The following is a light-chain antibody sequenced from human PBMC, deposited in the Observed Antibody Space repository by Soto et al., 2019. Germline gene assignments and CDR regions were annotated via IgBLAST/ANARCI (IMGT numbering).Light chain of an antibody. CDR3: SLYTGSTTIYI. CDR1: SSDVGGYNY. V-gene: IGLV2-14*01. J-gene: IGLJ1*01. Sequence: QSALPKPDFVSGSPGQSITISCTGTSSDVGGYNYVSWYQQHPGKAPKLMIYEVSNRPSGVSNRFSGSKSGNTASLTISELQAEDEADYYCSLYTGSTTIYIFGTALKVAVL. CDR2: EVS.